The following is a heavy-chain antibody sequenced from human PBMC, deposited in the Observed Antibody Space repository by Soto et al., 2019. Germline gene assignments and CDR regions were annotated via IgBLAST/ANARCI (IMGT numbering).Heavy chain of an antibody. D-gene: IGHD3-10*01. V-gene: IGHV3-23*01. J-gene: IGHJ5*02. CDR3: AKAPCGSGSRNWFDP. Sequence: GGSLRLSCVASGFTFSTNAMSWVRQTPGKGLEWVSSISNSGDNTYYADSVKGRFTISRDNSENTLSLQMNTLRAEDTAVYYCAKAPCGSGSRNWFDPWGQGTLVTVSS. CDR2: ISNSGDNT. CDR1: GFTFSTNA.